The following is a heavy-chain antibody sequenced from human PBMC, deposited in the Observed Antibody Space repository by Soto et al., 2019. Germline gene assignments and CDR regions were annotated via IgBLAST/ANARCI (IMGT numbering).Heavy chain of an antibody. CDR3: ARKWFFDD. V-gene: IGHV1-2*02. J-gene: IGHJ4*02. Sequence: ASVKVSCKASGYSFDAHYIRWVRQAPGQGLEWMGWINPFSGTTKLAQKFQGRVSVTRDTSISTAYVEMSSLRSDDTAIYYCARKWFFDDWGQGTLVTVSS. D-gene: IGHD3-22*01. CDR1: GYSFDAHY. CDR2: INPFSGTT.